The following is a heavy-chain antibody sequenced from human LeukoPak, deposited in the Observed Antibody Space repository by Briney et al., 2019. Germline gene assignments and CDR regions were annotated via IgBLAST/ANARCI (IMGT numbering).Heavy chain of an antibody. D-gene: IGHD3-22*01. CDR2: ISGSGGST. Sequence: GGSLRLSCAASGFTFSSYAMSWVRQAPGKGLEWVSGISGSGGSTYYADSVKGRFTISRDNSKNTLYLQMTSLRAEDTAVYYCARDQVWIVVGSFDYWGQGTLVTVSS. V-gene: IGHV3-23*01. CDR3: ARDQVWIVVGSFDY. J-gene: IGHJ4*02. CDR1: GFTFSSYA.